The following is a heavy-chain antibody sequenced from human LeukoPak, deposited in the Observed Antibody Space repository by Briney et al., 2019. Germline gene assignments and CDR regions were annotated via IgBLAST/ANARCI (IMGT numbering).Heavy chain of an antibody. J-gene: IGHJ4*02. CDR3: ARDINYYYDSSGYYDYFDY. CDR1: GYTFTNYG. D-gene: IGHD3-22*01. V-gene: IGHV1-18*01. CDR2: ISAYNGNT. Sequence: ASVKVSCKASGYTFTNYGMSWVRQAPGQGLEWMGWISAYNGNTKYAQKLQGRVTTTTDTSTSTAYMELRSLRSDDTAVYYCARDINYYYDSSGYYDYFDYWGQGTLVTVSS.